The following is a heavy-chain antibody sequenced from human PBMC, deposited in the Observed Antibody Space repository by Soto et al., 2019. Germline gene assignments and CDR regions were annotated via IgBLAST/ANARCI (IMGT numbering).Heavy chain of an antibody. V-gene: IGHV3-33*01. Sequence: GGSLRLSCAASGFTFSSYGMHWVRQAPGKGLEWVAVIWYDGSNKYYADSVKGRFTISRDNSKNTLYLQMNSLRAEDTAVYYCAREHIVVDEDDYYYYYGMDVWGQGTTVTVSS. CDR1: GFTFSSYG. D-gene: IGHD2-2*01. J-gene: IGHJ6*02. CDR2: IWYDGSNK. CDR3: AREHIVVDEDDYYYYYGMDV.